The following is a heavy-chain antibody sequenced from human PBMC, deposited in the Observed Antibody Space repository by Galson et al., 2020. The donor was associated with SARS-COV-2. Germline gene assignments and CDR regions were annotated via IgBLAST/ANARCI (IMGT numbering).Heavy chain of an antibody. Sequence: SLTLSCKASRRTLTRYALTWVRHAPPRGLDWMGGIISLIGIANYTHQLQGSVTITADKSTSTTYMELSSLRSEDTAVYCCARDGLRLLEWTYTNYYMDVWGKGTPGTGSS. V-gene: IGHV1-69*10. CDR1: RRTLTRYA. CDR2: IISLIGIA. J-gene: IGHJ6*03. D-gene: IGHD3-3*01. CDR3: ARDGLRLLEWTYTNYYMDV.